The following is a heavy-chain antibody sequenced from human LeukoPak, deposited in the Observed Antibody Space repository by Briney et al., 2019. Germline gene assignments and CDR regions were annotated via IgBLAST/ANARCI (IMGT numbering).Heavy chain of an antibody. D-gene: IGHD6-13*01. CDR1: GFTFSSYS. CDR2: ISSSSSYI. Sequence: GGSLRLSCAASGFTFSSYSMNWVRQAPGKGLEWVSSISSSSSYIYYADSVKGRFTISRDNAKNSLYLQMNSLRAEDTAVYYCARERAYSSKGIDYWGQGTLVTVSS. J-gene: IGHJ4*02. CDR3: ARERAYSSKGIDY. V-gene: IGHV3-21*04.